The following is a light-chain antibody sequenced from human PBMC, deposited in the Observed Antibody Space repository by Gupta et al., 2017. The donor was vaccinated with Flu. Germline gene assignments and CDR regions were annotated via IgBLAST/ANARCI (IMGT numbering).Light chain of an antibody. Sequence: SITISCTGTSSDVGSYNSVSWYQQHPDTTPKLIIYDVTNRPSGISNRFSGSKSGNTASLTISGLQAEDESTYYCSSYTSSSTWVLGGGTKLTVL. CDR1: SSDVGSYNS. CDR3: SSYTSSSTWV. CDR2: DVT. J-gene: IGLJ3*02. V-gene: IGLV2-14*03.